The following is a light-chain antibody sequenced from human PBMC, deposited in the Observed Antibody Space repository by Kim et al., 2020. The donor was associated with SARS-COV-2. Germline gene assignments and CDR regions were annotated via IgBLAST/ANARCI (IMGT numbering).Light chain of an antibody. CDR3: MQGTHWPMYT. V-gene: IGKV2-30*01. CDR2: KVS. CDR1: KRLVKRDGNNN. J-gene: IGKJ2*01. Sequence: ADKSRKTSKRLVKRDGNNNMKWFQQRPGQSPRRLIDKVSNRDAGVPDRISGSGSGTDFTLKISRVEAEDVGIYYCMQGTHWPMYTFGQGTKLE.